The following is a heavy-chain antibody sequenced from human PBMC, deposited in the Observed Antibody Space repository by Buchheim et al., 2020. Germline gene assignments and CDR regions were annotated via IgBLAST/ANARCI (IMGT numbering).Heavy chain of an antibody. V-gene: IGHV4-4*02. CDR3: ARVRDGSLSILDY. CDR2: IYHSGRT. J-gene: IGHJ4*02. D-gene: IGHD1-26*01. Sequence: QVQLQESGPGLVKPSGTLSLTCAVSGGSISSINWWSWVRQPPGKGLEWIGEIYHSGRTNYNSSLKSRVSISVDTSKNEFSLKVNSVTAADTAVYYCARVRDGSLSILDYWGQGTL. CDR1: GGSISSINW.